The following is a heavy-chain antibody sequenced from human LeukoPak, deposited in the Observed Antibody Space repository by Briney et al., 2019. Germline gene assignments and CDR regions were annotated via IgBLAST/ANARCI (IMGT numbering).Heavy chain of an antibody. Sequence: SCKASGYTFSSYGMHWVRQAPGKGLEWVAVLSYDGSNKYYADSVKGRFTISRDNSKTTLYLQMNSLRVEDTAVYYCAGSVTSWFDPWGQGTLVTVSS. CDR2: LSYDGSNK. V-gene: IGHV3-30*03. CDR1: GYTFSSYG. J-gene: IGHJ5*02. D-gene: IGHD4-17*01. CDR3: AGSVTSWFDP.